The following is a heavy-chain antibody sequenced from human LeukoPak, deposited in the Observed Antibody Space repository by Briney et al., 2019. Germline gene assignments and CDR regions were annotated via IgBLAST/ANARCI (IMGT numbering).Heavy chain of an antibody. CDR2: ISGSGGST. D-gene: IGHD6-19*01. CDR1: GCTFSSYA. Sequence: GGSLRLSCGAFGCTFSSYAMSWGLQAPGRGVEWVSAISGSGGSTYYADSVKGRFPISRDNSRNTLYLQMNSLRAEDTTVYYCAKDCSGWSDAVGYWGQGTLVTVSS. CDR3: AKDCSGWSDAVGY. J-gene: IGHJ4*02. V-gene: IGHV3-23*01.